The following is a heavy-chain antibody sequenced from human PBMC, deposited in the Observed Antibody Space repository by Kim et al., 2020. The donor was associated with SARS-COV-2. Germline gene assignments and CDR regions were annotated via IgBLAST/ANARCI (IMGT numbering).Heavy chain of an antibody. V-gene: IGHV3-74*01. Sequence: DSVRGRSTISRENAKNTVYLQMNSLRAEDTAVYYCAKATGNSYGDVDFWGPGALVTLSS. D-gene: IGHD5-18*01. J-gene: IGHJ4*02. CDR3: AKATGNSYGDVDF.